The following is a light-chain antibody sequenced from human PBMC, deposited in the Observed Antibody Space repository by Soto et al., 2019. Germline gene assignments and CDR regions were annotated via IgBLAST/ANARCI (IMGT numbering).Light chain of an antibody. CDR1: QGISSY. Sequence: TQSPSFLSASVGDRVAITCRASQGISSYLAWYQQKPGQTPRLLIYDTSIRATGVPARFSGSRSGAEFTLTISSLQSEDFAVYYCQHYVTWPLTFGGGTKVE. V-gene: IGKV3-15*01. J-gene: IGKJ4*01. CDR3: QHYVTWPLT. CDR2: DTS.